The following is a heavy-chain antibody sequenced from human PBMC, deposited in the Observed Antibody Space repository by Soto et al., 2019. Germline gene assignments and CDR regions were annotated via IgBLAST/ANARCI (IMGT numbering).Heavy chain of an antibody. CDR3: AKDKRGYSYGSWFDP. J-gene: IGHJ5*02. CDR1: GFTFSSYA. D-gene: IGHD5-18*01. CDR2: ISGSGGST. V-gene: IGHV3-23*01. Sequence: VGSLRLSCAASGFTFSSYAMSWVRQAPGKGLEWVSAISGSGGSTYYADSVKGRFTISRDNSKNTLYLQMNSLRAEDTAVYYCAKDKRGYSYGSWFDPWGQGTLVTVSS.